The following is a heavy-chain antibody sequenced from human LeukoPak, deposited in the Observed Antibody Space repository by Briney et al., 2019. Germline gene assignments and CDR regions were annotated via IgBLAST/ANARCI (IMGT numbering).Heavy chain of an antibody. J-gene: IGHJ4*02. CDR1: GFTFSSYA. CDR2: ITASGDNT. CDR3: AKGNGYSYGRYYFDY. V-gene: IGHV3-23*01. Sequence: PGGSLRLSCAASGFTFSSYAMGWVRQAPGKGLEWVSAITASGDNTYYADSVQGRLTISRDNSKNTLYLQMNSLRAEDTAVYYCAKGNGYSYGRYYFDYWGQGTLVTVSS. D-gene: IGHD5-18*01.